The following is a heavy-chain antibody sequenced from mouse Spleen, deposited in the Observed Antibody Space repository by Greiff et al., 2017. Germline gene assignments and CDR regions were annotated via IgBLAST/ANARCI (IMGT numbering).Heavy chain of an antibody. V-gene: IGHV1-15*01. D-gene: IGHD1-1*01. CDR2: IDPETGGT. CDR1: GYTFTDYE. Sequence: VQLQQSGAELVRPGASVTLSCKASGYTFTDYEMHWVKQTPVHGLEWIGAIDPETGGTAYNQKFKGKAILTADKSSSTAYMELRSLTSEDSAVYYCTIYYYGSRDYFDYWGQGTTLTVSS. CDR3: TIYYYGSRDYFDY. J-gene: IGHJ2*01.